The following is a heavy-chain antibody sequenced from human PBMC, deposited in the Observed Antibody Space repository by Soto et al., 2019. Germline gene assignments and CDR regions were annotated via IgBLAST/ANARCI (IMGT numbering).Heavy chain of an antibody. CDR1: GFTFSSYA. Sequence: EVQLLESGGGLVQPGGSLRLSCAASGFTFSSYAMSWVRQAPGKGLEWVSAISGSGGSTYYADSVKGRFTISRDNSKNTLYLQMNSLRAEDTAVYYCANRHLYFDWLGFLYYYYGMDVWGQGTTVTVSS. CDR3: ANRHLYFDWLGFLYYYYGMDV. CDR2: ISGSGGST. J-gene: IGHJ6*02. V-gene: IGHV3-23*01. D-gene: IGHD3-9*01.